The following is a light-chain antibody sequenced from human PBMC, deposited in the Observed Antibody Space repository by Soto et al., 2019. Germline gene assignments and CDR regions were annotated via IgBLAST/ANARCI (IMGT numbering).Light chain of an antibody. J-gene: IGKJ4*01. CDR1: QSVSNN. Sequence: EIVMTQSPATLSVSTGERAILSCRASQSVSNNLAWYQQKPGQAPSLLIYHASTRASGIPDRFSGSGSGTEFTLTISSLQSEDFAVYYCQQYNEWPLTFGGGTKVEIK. CDR2: HAS. V-gene: IGKV3-15*01. CDR3: QQYNEWPLT.